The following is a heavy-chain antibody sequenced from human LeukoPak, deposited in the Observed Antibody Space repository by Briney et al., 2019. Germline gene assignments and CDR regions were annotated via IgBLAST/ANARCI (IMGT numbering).Heavy chain of an antibody. Sequence: GGSLRLSCAASGFTFSRYWMQWVRQAPGKGLVWVSRINSDGSSTNYADSMKGRFTISRDNAKNTVYLQMNSLTTEDTAMYYCTFSSYGDYLGFDAFDIWGQGTMVTVSS. J-gene: IGHJ3*02. V-gene: IGHV3-74*01. D-gene: IGHD4-17*01. CDR2: INSDGSST. CDR1: GFTFSRYW. CDR3: TFSSYGDYLGFDAFDI.